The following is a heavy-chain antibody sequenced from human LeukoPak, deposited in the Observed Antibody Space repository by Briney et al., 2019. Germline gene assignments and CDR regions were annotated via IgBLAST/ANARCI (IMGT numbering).Heavy chain of an antibody. V-gene: IGHV3-21*01. CDR1: GFTFSSYS. CDR2: ISSSSSYR. CDR3: ARASAVAGTRHY. J-gene: IGHJ4*02. Sequence: GGSLRLSCAASGFTFSSYSMNWVRQAPGEGLEWVSSISSSSSYRYYADSVKGRFTISRDNAKNSLYLQMNSLRAEDTAVYYCARASAVAGTRHYWGQGTLVTVSS. D-gene: IGHD6-19*01.